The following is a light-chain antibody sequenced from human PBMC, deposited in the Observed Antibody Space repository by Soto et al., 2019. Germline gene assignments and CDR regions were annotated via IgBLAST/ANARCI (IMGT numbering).Light chain of an antibody. J-gene: IGKJ1*01. CDR3: QQYYSFPRT. V-gene: IGKV4-1*01. Sequence: DIGMTQSPDSLAVSLVESATISFKAIQSVLYSSNNKNYLGWYQQKPGKPPKVLIYGASNLQSGVPPRFSGSGSGTDFTLTISCLQSEDFATYYCQQYYSFPRTFGQGTKVDI. CDR1: QSVLYSSNNKNY. CDR2: GAS.